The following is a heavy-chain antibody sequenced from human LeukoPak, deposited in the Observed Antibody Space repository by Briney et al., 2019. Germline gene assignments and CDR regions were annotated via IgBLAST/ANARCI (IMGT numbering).Heavy chain of an antibody. CDR2: IKGDESAR. CDR1: GFTFSSYW. CDR3: ARDVVGSLDY. J-gene: IGHJ4*02. D-gene: IGHD1-26*01. V-gene: IGHV3-7*01. Sequence: GGSLRLSCAASGFTFSSYWMAWVRQAPGKGLEWVANIKGDESARHQAASVKGRFTISRDNTRNSLYLQMTKLRGDDTAVYYCARDVVGSLDYWGQGTLVTVSS.